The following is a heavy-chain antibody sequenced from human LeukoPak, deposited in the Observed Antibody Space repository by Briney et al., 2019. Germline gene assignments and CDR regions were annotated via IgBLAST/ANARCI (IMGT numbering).Heavy chain of an antibody. D-gene: IGHD1-1*01. J-gene: IGHJ4*02. CDR2: ISYDGSNK. CDR3: ARGQEFDDGVFDS. Sequence: GSLRLSCAASGFTFSNYAMHWVRQAPGKGLEWVAFISYDGSNKHYADSVKGRFTISRDNSKNTVYLQMNSLRVEDTAIYYCARGQEFDDGVFDSWGQGTLVTVSS. V-gene: IGHV3-30-3*01. CDR1: GFTFSNYA.